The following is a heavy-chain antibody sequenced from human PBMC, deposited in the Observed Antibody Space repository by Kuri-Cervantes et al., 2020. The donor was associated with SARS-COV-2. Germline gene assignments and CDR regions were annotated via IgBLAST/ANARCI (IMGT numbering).Heavy chain of an antibody. J-gene: IGHJ2*01. V-gene: IGHV3-23*01. CDR3: AKGSKNWYFDL. CDR2: ISGSGGST. D-gene: IGHD2/OR15-2a*01. Sequence: GGSLRLSCAASGFTFSNAWMSWVRQAPGKGLEWVSAISGSGGSTYYADSVKGRFTISRDNSKNTLYLQMNSLRAEDTAVYYCAKGSKNWYFDLWGRGTLVTVSS. CDR1: GFTFSNAW.